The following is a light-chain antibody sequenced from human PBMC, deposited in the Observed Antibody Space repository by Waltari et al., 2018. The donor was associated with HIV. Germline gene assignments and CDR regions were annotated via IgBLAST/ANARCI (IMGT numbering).Light chain of an antibody. Sequence: QSALTQPASVSGSPGQAITISCTGTSSDIGGNNYVSWYQQHPGKAPKLMIYEVTNRPSGLSKRFSGSKSGTTASLTISVLHAEDDAYYSCTSYTTTSTLFFGGGTRLTVL. J-gene: IGLJ2*01. CDR1: SSDIGGNNY. CDR3: TSYTTTSTLF. V-gene: IGLV2-14*01. CDR2: EVT.